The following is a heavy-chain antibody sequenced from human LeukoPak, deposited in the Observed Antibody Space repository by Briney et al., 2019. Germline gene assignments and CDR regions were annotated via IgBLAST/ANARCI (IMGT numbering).Heavy chain of an antibody. CDR3: ARQWDGDY. Sequence: SETLSLTCTVSGGSISNYYWNWIRQPAGKGLEWIGRLLGSGSTDYNPSLKSRVTISLDTSNNQFFLKLRSVTAADTAVYYCARQWDGDYWGQGTLVTVSS. D-gene: IGHD1-26*01. CDR1: GGSISNYY. CDR2: LLGSGST. J-gene: IGHJ4*02. V-gene: IGHV4-4*07.